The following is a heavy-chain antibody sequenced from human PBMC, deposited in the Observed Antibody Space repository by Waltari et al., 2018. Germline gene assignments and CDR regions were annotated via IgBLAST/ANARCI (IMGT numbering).Heavy chain of an antibody. D-gene: IGHD2-21*01. CDR3: AKEERGSGDFFDY. CDR1: GFTFSSYG. J-gene: IGHJ4*02. V-gene: IGHV3-30*02. Sequence: QVQLVESGGGVVQPGGSLRLSCAASGFTFSSYGMHRVRQAPGKGLGWVAFIRYDGSSKYYAESVKGRFTISRDNSKNTLYLQMNSLRAEDTAVYYCAKEERGSGDFFDYWGQGTLVTVSS. CDR2: IRYDGSSK.